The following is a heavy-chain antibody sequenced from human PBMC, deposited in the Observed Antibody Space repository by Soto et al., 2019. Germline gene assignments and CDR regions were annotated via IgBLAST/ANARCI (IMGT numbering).Heavy chain of an antibody. J-gene: IGHJ4*02. CDR3: ARHARHTGYFDS. D-gene: IGHD2-8*02. CDR2: INPRDSDT. CDR1: VYSFTDCW. Sequence: PGESLKSSCKGSVYSFTDCWIGWVRQIPGKGLEYMGLINPRDSDTRYTPSSRGHITISVDESFNTAYLQWSSLTASDTAMYYCARHARHTGYFDSWGQGTLVTVSS. V-gene: IGHV5-51*01.